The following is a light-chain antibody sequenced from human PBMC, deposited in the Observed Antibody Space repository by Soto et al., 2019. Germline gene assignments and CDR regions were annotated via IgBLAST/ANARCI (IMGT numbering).Light chain of an antibody. Sequence: DFQMTQSPSTLSTSVGDRVTIACRASQSIRTWLAWYQQKPGKAPKLLIYKASFLESGVPSRVSGSGSGTEFTLTISSLQPDDFAPYYCQEYNSSSGTFGQGTKVEIK. J-gene: IGKJ1*01. V-gene: IGKV1-5*03. CDR2: KAS. CDR1: QSIRTW. CDR3: QEYNSSSGT.